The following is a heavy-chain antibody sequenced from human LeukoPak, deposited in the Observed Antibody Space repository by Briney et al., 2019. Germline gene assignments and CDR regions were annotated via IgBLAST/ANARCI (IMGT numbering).Heavy chain of an antibody. CDR1: GGSISSNY. CDR3: ARARVPGIVVSTTMRAWETDDAFDI. J-gene: IGHJ3*02. CDR2: IYTSGST. D-gene: IGHD1-1*01. Sequence: SETLSLTCTVSGGSISSNYWSWIRQPAGPGLEWTGRIYTSGSTNYNPSPMSRVTMSGDTSKNQFSLKLSSVTAADSAVYYCARARVPGIVVSTTMRAWETDDAFDIWGQGTMVTVSS. V-gene: IGHV4-4*07.